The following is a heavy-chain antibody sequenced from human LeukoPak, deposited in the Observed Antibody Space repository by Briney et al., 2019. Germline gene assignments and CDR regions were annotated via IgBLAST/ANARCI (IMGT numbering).Heavy chain of an antibody. J-gene: IGHJ6*02. CDR2: IYYSGST. D-gene: IGHD2-15*01. CDR1: GGSVSSGSYY. Sequence: SETLSLTCTVSGGSVSSGSYYWSWIRQPPGKGLEWIGYIYYSGSTNYNPSLKSRVTISVDTSKNQFSLKLSSVTAADTAVYYCARLVGNYGMDVWGQGTTVTVSS. CDR3: ARLVGNYGMDV. V-gene: IGHV4-61*01.